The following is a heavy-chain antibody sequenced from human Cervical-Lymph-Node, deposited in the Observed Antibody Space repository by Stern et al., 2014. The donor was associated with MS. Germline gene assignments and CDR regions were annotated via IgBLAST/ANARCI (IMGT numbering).Heavy chain of an antibody. Sequence: QDQLVQSGAEVKKPGSSMNVSCKTSGGTFSSSYAITWMRQAPGQGLEWMGRIIPILGLANYAQKFQGRVTITADTSTSTTYMELSSLRSEDTAVYYCARGVVSNRAAATLHNLFDPWGQGTLVTVSS. CDR1: GGTFSSSYA. CDR2: IIPILGLA. CDR3: ARGVVSNRAAATLHNLFDP. V-gene: IGHV1-69*04. D-gene: IGHD2-15*01. J-gene: IGHJ5*02.